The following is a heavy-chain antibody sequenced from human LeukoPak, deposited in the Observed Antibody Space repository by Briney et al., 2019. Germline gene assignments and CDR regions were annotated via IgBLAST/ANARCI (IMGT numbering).Heavy chain of an antibody. CDR3: ARGTVGVTAILDYYGMDV. Sequence: GESLKISCKGSGYSFTSYGISWVRQAPGQGLEWMGWISAYNGNTNYAQKLQGRVTMTTDTSTSTAYMELRSLRSDDTAVYYCARGTVGVTAILDYYGMDVWGQGTTVTVSS. CDR2: ISAYNGNT. J-gene: IGHJ6*02. CDR1: GYSFTSYG. V-gene: IGHV1-18*01. D-gene: IGHD2-21*02.